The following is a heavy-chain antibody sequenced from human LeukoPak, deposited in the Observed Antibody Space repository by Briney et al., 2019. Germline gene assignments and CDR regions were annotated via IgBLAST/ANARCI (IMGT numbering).Heavy chain of an antibody. CDR1: GFTFSSYS. CDR2: ISSSSSYI. Sequence: WGSLRLSCAASGFTFSSYSMNWVRQAPGKGLEWVSSISSSSSYIYYADSVKGRFTISRDNAKNSLYLQMNSLRAEDTAVYYCARAMPNYYGSGSYLDYWGQGTLVTVSS. J-gene: IGHJ4*02. V-gene: IGHV3-21*01. CDR3: ARAMPNYYGSGSYLDY. D-gene: IGHD3-10*01.